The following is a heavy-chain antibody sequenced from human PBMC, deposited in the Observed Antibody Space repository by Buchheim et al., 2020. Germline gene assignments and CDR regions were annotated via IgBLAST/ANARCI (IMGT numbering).Heavy chain of an antibody. CDR1: GFTFSSYG. CDR2: ISYDGSNK. J-gene: IGHJ6*02. V-gene: IGHV3-30*18. D-gene: IGHD3-10*01. Sequence: QVQPVESGGGVVQPGRSLRLSCAASGFTFSSYGMHWVRQAPGKGLEWVAVISYDGSNKYYADSVKGRFTISRDNSKNTLYLQMNSLRAEDTAVYYCAKDRVWFGELKHYSGMDVWGQGTT. CDR3: AKDRVWFGELKHYSGMDV.